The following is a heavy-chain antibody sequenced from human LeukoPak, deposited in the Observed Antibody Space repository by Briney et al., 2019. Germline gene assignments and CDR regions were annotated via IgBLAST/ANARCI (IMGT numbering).Heavy chain of an antibody. CDR2: RRQKATSYST. V-gene: IGHV3-72*01. Sequence: PGVPLRLSCAASGFTFSDHYLDWVRQAPGKGLEGVSRRRQKATSYSTAYAPFVKGIYTVSREDSKNALYQQMSSLRTGDTAGDCCVERPLGPGDLDYWGEGALVTVSS. D-gene: IGHD4-17*01. CDR3: VERPLGPGDLDY. CDR1: GFTFSDHY. J-gene: IGHJ4*02.